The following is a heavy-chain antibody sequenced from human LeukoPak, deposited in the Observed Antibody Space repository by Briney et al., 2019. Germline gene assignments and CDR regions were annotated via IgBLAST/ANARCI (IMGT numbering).Heavy chain of an antibody. CDR1: GGSISSSSYY. CDR2: IYYSGGI. V-gene: IGHV4-39*01. J-gene: IGHJ4*02. D-gene: IGHD1-26*01. Sequence: SETLSLTCTVSGGSISSSSYYWGWIRQPPGKGLEWIGSIYYSGGIYSNPSLKSRVTISVDTSKNQFSLKLSSVTAADTAVYYCARLGFSNSGSYLAPSDYWGQGTLVTVSS. CDR3: ARLGFSNSGSYLAPSDY.